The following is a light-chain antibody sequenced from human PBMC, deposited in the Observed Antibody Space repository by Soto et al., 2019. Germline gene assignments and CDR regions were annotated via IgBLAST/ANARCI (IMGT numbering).Light chain of an antibody. CDR1: QSISSW. CDR3: QQYNSYSHT. Sequence: DIPMTQSPSTLSASVGDRVTITCRASQSISSWLAWYQQKPGKAPKLLIYKASSLESGVPSRFSGSGSGTEFTLTISSLQPDDFATYYCQQYNSYSHTFGQGTKLDIK. J-gene: IGKJ2*01. CDR2: KAS. V-gene: IGKV1-5*03.